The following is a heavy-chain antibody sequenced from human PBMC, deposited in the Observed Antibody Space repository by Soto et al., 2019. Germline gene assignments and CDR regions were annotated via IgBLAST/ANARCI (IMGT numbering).Heavy chain of an antibody. CDR3: ARGRHRNPDY. CDR1: GYTFINFG. D-gene: IGHD4-4*01. V-gene: IGHV1-18*04. CDR2: IRGYNGDT. J-gene: IGHJ4*02. Sequence: ASVKVSCKTSGYTFINFGITWVRQAPGQGLEWVGKIRGYNGDTNYATKLQGRVTMTTDTSTITAYLELRTLRSDDTAVYYCARGRHRNPDYWGQGTLVTVSS.